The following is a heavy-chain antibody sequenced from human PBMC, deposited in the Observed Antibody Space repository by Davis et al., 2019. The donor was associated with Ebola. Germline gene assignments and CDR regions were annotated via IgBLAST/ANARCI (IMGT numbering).Heavy chain of an antibody. Sequence: ASVKVSCKASGYTFTDYYLHWVRQAPGQGLEWMGRIYPFNGATNFADNFQGRVTITTHTSITTAYIELSSLNSDDTAIYYCARPILPEVTHCGVDYWGQGTLVTVSS. V-gene: IGHV1-2*06. CDR3: ARPILPEVTHCGVDY. D-gene: IGHD1-14*01. J-gene: IGHJ4*02. CDR1: GYTFTDYY. CDR2: IYPFNGAT.